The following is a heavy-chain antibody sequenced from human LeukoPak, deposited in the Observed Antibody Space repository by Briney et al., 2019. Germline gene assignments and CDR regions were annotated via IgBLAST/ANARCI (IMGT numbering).Heavy chain of an antibody. CDR3: AKAQRYYDNVWGSYRPNWFDP. V-gene: IGHV4-59*01. Sequence: SETLSLTCTVSGGSISSYYWSWIRQPPGKGLEWIGYIYYRGDTNYNPSLKSRVTISVDMSKNYFSLKLSSVTAADTAMYYCAKAQRYYDNVWGSYRPNWFDPWGQGTLVTVSS. CDR2: IYYRGDT. J-gene: IGHJ5*02. CDR1: GGSISSYY. D-gene: IGHD3-16*02.